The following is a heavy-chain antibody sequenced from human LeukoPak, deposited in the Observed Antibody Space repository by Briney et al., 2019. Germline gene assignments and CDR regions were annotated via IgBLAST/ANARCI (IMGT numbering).Heavy chain of an antibody. CDR2: ISSSSSTI. CDR3: ARSPGGSSWYGNY. V-gene: IGHV3-48*01. Sequence: GGSLRLSCAASGFTFSSYSVNWVRQAPGKGLEWVSYISSSSSTIYYADSVKGRFTISRDNAKNSLYLQMNSLRAEDTAVYYCARSPGGSSWYGNYWGQGTPVTVSS. D-gene: IGHD6-13*01. CDR1: GFTFSSYS. J-gene: IGHJ4*02.